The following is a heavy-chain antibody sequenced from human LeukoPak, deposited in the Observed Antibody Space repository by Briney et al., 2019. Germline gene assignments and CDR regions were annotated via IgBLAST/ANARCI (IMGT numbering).Heavy chain of an antibody. CDR1: GGSISSYY. Sequence: PSETLSLTCTVSGGSISSYYWSWIRQPAGKGLEWIGRIYTSGSTNYNPSLKSRVTMSVDTSKNQFSLKLSSVTAADTAVYYCARGTGYYGSGSYYRPFDYWGQGALVTVSS. D-gene: IGHD3-10*01. V-gene: IGHV4-4*07. CDR2: IYTSGST. CDR3: ARGTGYYGSGSYYRPFDY. J-gene: IGHJ4*02.